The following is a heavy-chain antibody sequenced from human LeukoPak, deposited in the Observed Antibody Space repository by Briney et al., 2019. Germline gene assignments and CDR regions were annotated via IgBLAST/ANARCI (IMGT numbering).Heavy chain of an antibody. J-gene: IGHJ4*02. CDR3: AKDRAPWLPGDY. CDR2: ISYDGSNK. Sequence: GGSLRLSCAASGFTFSSYGMHWVRQAPGKGLEWVAVISYDGSNKYYVDSVKGRLTISRDNSKNTLYLQMNSLRAEDTAVYYCAKDRAPWLPGDYWGQGTLVTVSS. D-gene: IGHD5-12*01. CDR1: GFTFSSYG. V-gene: IGHV3-30*18.